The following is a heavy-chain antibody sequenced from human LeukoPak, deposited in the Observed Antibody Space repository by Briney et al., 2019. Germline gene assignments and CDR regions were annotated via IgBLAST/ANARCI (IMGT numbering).Heavy chain of an antibody. CDR2: ISYDGSNK. Sequence: PGRSLRLSCAASGFTFSSYAMHWVRQAPGKGLEWVAVISYDGSNKYYADSVKGRFTISRDNSKNTLYLQMNSLRAEDTAVYYCARDRGVYWGQGTLVTVSS. CDR3: ARDRGVY. CDR1: GFTFSSYA. V-gene: IGHV3-30*04. J-gene: IGHJ4*02. D-gene: IGHD3-10*01.